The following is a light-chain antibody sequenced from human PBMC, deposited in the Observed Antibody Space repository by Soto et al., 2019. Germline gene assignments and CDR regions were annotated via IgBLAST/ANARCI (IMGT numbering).Light chain of an antibody. CDR1: QSISSW. V-gene: IGKV1-5*01. Sequence: DIQMTQSPSTLSASVGDRVTITCRASQSISSWWAWYQQKPGKAPKLLFYDASSLESAVPSRFSGSRSGTEFTLTISSLQPDDFATYYCQQYNSYPYTFGQGTKLEIK. J-gene: IGKJ2*01. CDR2: DAS. CDR3: QQYNSYPYT.